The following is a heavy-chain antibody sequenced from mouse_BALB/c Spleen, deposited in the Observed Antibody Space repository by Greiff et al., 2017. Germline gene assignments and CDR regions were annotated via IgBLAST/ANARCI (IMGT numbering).Heavy chain of an antibody. V-gene: IGHV5-17*02. Sequence: EVKVVESGGGLVQPGGSRKLSCAASGFTFSSFGMHWVRQAPEKGLEWVAYISSGSSTIYYADTVKGRFTISRDNPKNTLFLQMTSLRSEDTAMYYGARNYYGSSYGLDTWGQGTTLTVSS. CDR1: GFTFSSFG. CDR2: ISSGSSTI. J-gene: IGHJ2*01. CDR3: ARNYYGSSYGLDT. D-gene: IGHD1-1*01.